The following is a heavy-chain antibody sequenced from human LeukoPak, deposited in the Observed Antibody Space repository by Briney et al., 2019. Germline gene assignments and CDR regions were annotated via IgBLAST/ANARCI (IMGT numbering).Heavy chain of an antibody. V-gene: IGHV1-2*04. CDR3: ARGEIRYFDWLSFDY. CDR1: GYTFTGYY. CDR2: INPNSGGT. Sequence: ASVKVSCMASGYTFTGYYMHWVRQAPGQGLEWMGWINPNSGGTNYAQKFQGWVTMTRDTSISTAYMELSRLRSDDTAVYYCARGEIRYFDWLSFDYWGQGTLVTVSS. D-gene: IGHD3-9*01. J-gene: IGHJ4*02.